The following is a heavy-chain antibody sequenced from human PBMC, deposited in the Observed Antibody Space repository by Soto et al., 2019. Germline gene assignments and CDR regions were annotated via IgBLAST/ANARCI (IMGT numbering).Heavy chain of an antibody. CDR2: ISGSGGST. CDR1: VFTFSSYA. V-gene: IGHV3-23*01. J-gene: IGHJ4*02. Sequence: GGSLRLSCAASVFTFSSYAMSWVRQAPGKGLEWVSAISGSGGSTYYADSVKGRLTISRDNSKNTLYVKMNSLRAEDTAVYYCANVSKKGYAFWSGYSHYDILTGCFDYWGQGTLVTVSS. D-gene: IGHD3-9*01. CDR3: ANVSKKGYAFWSGYSHYDILTGCFDY.